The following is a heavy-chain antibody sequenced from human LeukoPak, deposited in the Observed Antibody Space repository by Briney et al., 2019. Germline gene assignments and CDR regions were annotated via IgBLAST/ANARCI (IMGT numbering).Heavy chain of an antibody. D-gene: IGHD1-7*01. J-gene: IGHJ4*02. CDR2: IYHSGST. CDR1: GGSISSSNW. Sequence: PSGTLSLTCAVSGGSISSSNWWSWVRQPPGKGLEWIGEIYHSGSTNYNPSLKSRVTISVDTSKNQFSLKLSSVTAADTAVYYCARSNWNYLGYFDYWGQGTLVTVSS. V-gene: IGHV4-4*02. CDR3: ARSNWNYLGYFDY.